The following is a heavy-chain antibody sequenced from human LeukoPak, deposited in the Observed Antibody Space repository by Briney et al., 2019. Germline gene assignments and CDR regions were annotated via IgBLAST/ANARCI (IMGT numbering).Heavy chain of an antibody. Sequence: ASQTLSLTCVISGDSVSSNSAAWNWIRQSPSRGLEWLGRTYYRSKWYSYSAVSVKSRIIINPDTSKNQFSLQLNSVTPEDTAVYYWARGPGALLPGGRGILVTVSS. J-gene: IGHJ5*02. CDR2: TYYRSKWYS. D-gene: IGHD3-10*01. V-gene: IGHV6-1*01. CDR3: ARGPGALLP. CDR1: GDSVSSNSAA.